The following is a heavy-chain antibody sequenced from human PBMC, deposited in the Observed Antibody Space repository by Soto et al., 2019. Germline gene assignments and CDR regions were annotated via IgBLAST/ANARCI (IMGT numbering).Heavy chain of an antibody. J-gene: IGHJ6*01. CDR1: GGTFSNSA. CDR2: IMPIFRTP. D-gene: IGHD1-26*01. CDR3: ARDKDRLPLGGESYYMLDV. Sequence: QVQLDQSGAEVKKPGSSVKLSCKASGGTFSNSAISWVRQAPGQGLEWMGGIMPIFRTPDYAQKFQARVTMTADESTGTAYMELSGLKPDDTAVYYCARDKDRLPLGGESYYMLDVWGQGTTVTVSS. V-gene: IGHV1-69*12.